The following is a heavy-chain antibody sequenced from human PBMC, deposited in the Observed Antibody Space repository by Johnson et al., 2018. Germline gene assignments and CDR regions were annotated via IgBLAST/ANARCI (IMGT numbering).Heavy chain of an antibody. D-gene: IGHD3-22*01. CDR3: ARGGYYDSSGYYGVAFDI. CDR2: ISWNSGSI. V-gene: IGHV3-NL1*01. J-gene: IGHJ3*02. CDR1: GFTFSSYG. Sequence: QVQLVQSGGGVVQPGRSLRLSCAASGFTFSSYGMHWVRQAPGKGLEWVSVISWNSGSIGYADSVKGRFTISRDNSKNPLYLQMNSLRAEETAVYYCARGGYYDSSGYYGVAFDIWGQGTMVTVSS.